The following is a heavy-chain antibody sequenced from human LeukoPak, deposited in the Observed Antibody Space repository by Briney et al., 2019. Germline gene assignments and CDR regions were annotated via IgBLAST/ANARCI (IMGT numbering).Heavy chain of an antibody. D-gene: IGHD5-12*01. CDR1: AYTFTSYA. Sequence: GASVKVSCKASAYTFTSYATHWVRQAPGQRLEWMESINAGNGNTKYSQKFQGRVTITRDTSASTAYMELSSLRSEDTAVYYCARDLLVATRPLHYWGQGTLVTVSS. J-gene: IGHJ4*02. CDR2: INAGNGNT. CDR3: ARDLLVATRPLHY. V-gene: IGHV1-3*01.